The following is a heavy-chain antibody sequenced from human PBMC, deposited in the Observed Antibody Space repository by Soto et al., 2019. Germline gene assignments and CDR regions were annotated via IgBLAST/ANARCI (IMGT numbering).Heavy chain of an antibody. J-gene: IGHJ6*02. CDR3: ARGRYTYYYGMDV. D-gene: IGHD5-18*01. CDR2: IYYSGST. V-gene: IGHV4-30-4*01. Sequence: PSETLSLTCTVSGGSISIGDYYWSWIRQPPGKGLEWIGYIYYSGSTYYNPSLKSRVTISVDTSKNQFSLKLSSVTAADTAVYYCARGRYTYYYGMDVWGQGTTVTVSS. CDR1: GGSISIGDYY.